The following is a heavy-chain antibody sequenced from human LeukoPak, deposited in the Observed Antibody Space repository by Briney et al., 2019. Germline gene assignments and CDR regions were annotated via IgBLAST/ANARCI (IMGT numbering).Heavy chain of an antibody. CDR1: GYTFTNYY. D-gene: IGHD1-26*01. V-gene: IGHV1-2*06. Sequence: ASVKVSCKTSGYTFTNYYIHWGRQAPGQGLEWMGRIDPHTGGTNSAKNFQGRVRMTRDTSISTAYMALSGLRFDDTAMYYCSSLCVIVGTTVDYWGQGTLVTVSS. J-gene: IGHJ4*02. CDR2: IDPHTGGT. CDR3: SSLCVIVGTTVDY.